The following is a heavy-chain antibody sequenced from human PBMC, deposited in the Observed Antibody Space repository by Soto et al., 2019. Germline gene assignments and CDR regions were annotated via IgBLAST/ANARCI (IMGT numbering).Heavy chain of an antibody. V-gene: IGHV3-23*01. CDR1: GFTFSSYA. Sequence: GGSLRLSCAASGFTFSSYAMSWVRQAPGKGLEWVSAISGSGGSTYYADSVKGRFTISRDNSKNTLYLQMNSLRAEDTAVYYCAKDRRGLIAARPDDYWGQGTLVTVSS. D-gene: IGHD6-6*01. CDR3: AKDRRGLIAARPDDY. J-gene: IGHJ4*02. CDR2: ISGSGGST.